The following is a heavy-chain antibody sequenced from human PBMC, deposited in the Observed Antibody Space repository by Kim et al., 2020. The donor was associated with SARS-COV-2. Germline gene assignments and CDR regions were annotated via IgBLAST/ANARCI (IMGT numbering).Heavy chain of an antibody. Sequence: GGSLRLSCAASGFIFSNYGMHWVRQAPGKGLEWVAVIWYDGTNKYYVDSVKGRFTISRDNSKNTLYLQMNSLRAEDTAVYYCARTWRGNGEQQLARSNYYGMDVWGQGTTVTVSS. V-gene: IGHV3-33*01. CDR2: IWYDGTNK. D-gene: IGHD6-13*01. CDR3: ARTWRGNGEQQLARSNYYGMDV. J-gene: IGHJ6*02. CDR1: GFIFSNYG.